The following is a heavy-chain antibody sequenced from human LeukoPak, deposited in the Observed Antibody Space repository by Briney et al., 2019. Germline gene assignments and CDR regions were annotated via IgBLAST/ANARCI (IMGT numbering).Heavy chain of an antibody. CDR2: ISHSGST. CDR3: ARVNILTGYSLIDY. Sequence: PSETLSLTCAVYGGSFSGYYWSWIRQPPGKGLEWIGEISHSGSTNYNPSLKSRVTISVDTSKNQFSLKLSSVTAADTAVYYCARVNILTGYSLIDYWGQGTLVTVSS. J-gene: IGHJ4*02. CDR1: GGSFSGYY. D-gene: IGHD3-9*01. V-gene: IGHV4-34*01.